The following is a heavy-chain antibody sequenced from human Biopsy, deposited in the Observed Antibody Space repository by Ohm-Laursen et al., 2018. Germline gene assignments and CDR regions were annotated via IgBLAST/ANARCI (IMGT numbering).Heavy chain of an antibody. V-gene: IGHV4-4*07. J-gene: IGHJ4*02. Sequence: GTLSLTCIVSGGSINSYYWSWMRQPAGKGLEWIGRLFTSGTTNYSPSLNNRVTMSVDTSKNQFSLRLTFVTAADTAVYYCVRGGSGSFPFDYWGPGTLVTVSS. CDR1: GGSINSYY. D-gene: IGHD3-10*01. CDR3: VRGGSGSFPFDY. CDR2: LFTSGTT.